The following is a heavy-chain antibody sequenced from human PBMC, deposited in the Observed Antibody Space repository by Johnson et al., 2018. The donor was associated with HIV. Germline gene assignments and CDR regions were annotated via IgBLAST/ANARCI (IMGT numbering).Heavy chain of an antibody. CDR3: ARWIQLWVAFDI. CDR1: GFTFDDYG. V-gene: IGHV3-66*01. CDR2: IFSAGDT. J-gene: IGHJ3*02. D-gene: IGHD5-18*01. Sequence: MLLVESGGGVVRPGGSLRLSCAASGFTFDDYGMSWVRRAPGKGLEWVSVIFSAGDTYYADSVKGRFTISRDNSKNMLYLQMNSLRAEDTAVYYCARWIQLWVAFDIWGQGTMVTVSS.